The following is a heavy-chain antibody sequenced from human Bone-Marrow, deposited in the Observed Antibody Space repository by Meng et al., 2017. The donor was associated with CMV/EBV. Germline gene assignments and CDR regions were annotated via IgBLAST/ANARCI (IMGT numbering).Heavy chain of an antibody. CDR1: RFTFSSYA. V-gene: IGHV3-30*04. CDR3: ARPMRTYGQWLPTSP. D-gene: IGHD6-19*01. CDR2: ISYDGSNK. Sequence: GETLKISCAASRFTFSSYAMHWVRQAPGKGLEWVAVISYDGSNKYYADSVKGRFTISRDNSKNTLYLQMNSLRAEDTAVYYCARPMRTYGQWLPTSPWGQGTLVTVSS. J-gene: IGHJ5*02.